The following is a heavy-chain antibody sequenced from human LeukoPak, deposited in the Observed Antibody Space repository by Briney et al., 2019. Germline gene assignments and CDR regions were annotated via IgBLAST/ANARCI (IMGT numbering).Heavy chain of an antibody. Sequence: GASVKVSCKASGYTFTSYGISWVRQAPGQGLEWMGWISAYNGNTNYAQKLQGRVTMTTDTSTSTAYMELRSLRSDDTAVYYCARQYCSSTSCRYYYYYYMDVWGKGTTVTISS. V-gene: IGHV1-18*01. CDR3: ARQYCSSTSCRYYYYYYMDV. CDR2: ISAYNGNT. D-gene: IGHD2-2*01. CDR1: GYTFTSYG. J-gene: IGHJ6*03.